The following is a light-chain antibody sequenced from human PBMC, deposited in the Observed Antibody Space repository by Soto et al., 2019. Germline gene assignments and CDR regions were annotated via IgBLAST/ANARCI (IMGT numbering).Light chain of an antibody. J-gene: IGKJ4*01. CDR3: QQYDNLPLT. Sequence: IQLTQSPSSLSASVGSRVTITCRASQGISSYLAWYQQKQGKAPTIMIYATSTLHSGVPSRFSGSVSGTDFNFTISSLQTEDIATYYCQQYDNLPLTFGGGTKVDIK. CDR2: ATS. CDR1: QGISSY. V-gene: IGKV1-9*01.